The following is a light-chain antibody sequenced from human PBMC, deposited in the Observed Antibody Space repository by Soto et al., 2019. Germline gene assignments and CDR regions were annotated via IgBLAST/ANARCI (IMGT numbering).Light chain of an antibody. Sequence: EIVLTQSPGTLSLSPGDRATLSCRASQTVSNNYLAWCQQKPGQAPRVIMYGASRRATGIPDRFSGGGSGTDFTLTISRLEPEDFAVYFCQQYAGPPTTFGQGTPLVIK. CDR2: GAS. V-gene: IGKV3-20*01. CDR3: QQYAGPPTT. J-gene: IGKJ5*01. CDR1: QTVSNNY.